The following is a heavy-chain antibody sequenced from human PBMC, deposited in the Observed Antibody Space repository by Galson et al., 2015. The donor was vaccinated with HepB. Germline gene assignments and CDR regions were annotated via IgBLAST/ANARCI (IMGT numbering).Heavy chain of an antibody. D-gene: IGHD3-16*02. CDR1: GYTLTELS. J-gene: IGHJ3*02. CDR2: FDPEDGET. Sequence: SVKVSCKVSGYTLTELSMHWVRQAPGKGLEWMGGFDPEDGETIYAQKFQGRVTMTEDTSTDTAYMELSSLRSEDTAVYYCATLDSVWGSYRDDAFDIWGQGTMVTVSS. V-gene: IGHV1-24*01. CDR3: ATLDSVWGSYRDDAFDI.